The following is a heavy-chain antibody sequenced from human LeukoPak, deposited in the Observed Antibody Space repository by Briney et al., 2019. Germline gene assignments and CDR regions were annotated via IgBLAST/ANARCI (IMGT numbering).Heavy chain of an antibody. V-gene: IGHV3-7*03. CDR1: GFTFRSYW. Sequence: GGSLRLSCTPSGFTFRSYWMTWVRQAPGKGLEWVANIKDDGRDKKYVDSVKGRFTISRDNAKNSLYLQMSSLTAEDTAVYYCARDPGTGFDSWGQGTLVTVSS. J-gene: IGHJ4*02. CDR3: ARDPGTGFDS. D-gene: IGHD3/OR15-3a*01. CDR2: IKDDGRDK.